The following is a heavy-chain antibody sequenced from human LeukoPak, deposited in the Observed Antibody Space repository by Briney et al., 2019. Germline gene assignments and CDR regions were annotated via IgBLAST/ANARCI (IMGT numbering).Heavy chain of an antibody. V-gene: IGHV3-23*01. CDR2: ISGSGGTT. Sequence: GGSLRLSCAASGFTFNSFTINWVRQAPGKGLEWVSAISGSGGTTYYADSVKGRFTISRDNSKNTLYLQMNSLRAEDTAAYYCAKGDYGAYPHYFDYWGQGTLVPVSS. D-gene: IGHD4-17*01. CDR1: GFTFNSFT. CDR3: AKGDYGAYPHYFDY. J-gene: IGHJ4*02.